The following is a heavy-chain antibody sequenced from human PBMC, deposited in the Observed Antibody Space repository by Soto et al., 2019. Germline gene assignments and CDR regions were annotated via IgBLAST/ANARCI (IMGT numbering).Heavy chain of an antibody. D-gene: IGHD2-15*01. CDR3: ARDPDIVGYYYYMDV. Sequence: PGGSLRLSCAASGFTFSDYYMSWIRQAPGKGLEWVSYISSSGSTIYYADSVKGRFTISRDNAKNSLYLQMNSLRAEDTAVYYCARDPDIVGYYYYMDVWGKGTTVTVSS. CDR1: GFTFSDYY. CDR2: ISSSGSTI. J-gene: IGHJ6*03. V-gene: IGHV3-11*01.